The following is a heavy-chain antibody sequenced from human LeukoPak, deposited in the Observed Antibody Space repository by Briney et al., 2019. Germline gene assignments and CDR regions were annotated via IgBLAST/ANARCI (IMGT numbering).Heavy chain of an antibody. Sequence: GGSLRLSCAASGFTFSTYAMNWVRQAPGKGLEWVSGISGNGDNTYYTDSVKGRFTISRDNSKNTLYLQMNSLRAEDTAVYYCARGYTYGSAWGQGTLVTVSS. CDR2: ISGNGDNT. J-gene: IGHJ5*02. D-gene: IGHD5-18*01. CDR3: ARGYTYGSA. CDR1: GFTFSTYA. V-gene: IGHV3-23*01.